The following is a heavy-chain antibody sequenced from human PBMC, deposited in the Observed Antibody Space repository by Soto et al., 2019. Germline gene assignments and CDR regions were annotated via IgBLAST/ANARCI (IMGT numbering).Heavy chain of an antibody. CDR2: IYWDDDK. D-gene: IGHD3-3*01. CDR1: GFSLTTSGVG. V-gene: IGHV2-5*02. Sequence: QITLNESGPTVVRPTETLTLTCRFSGFSLTTSGVGVGWIRQYPGKAPEWLALIYWDDDKRYSASLKSRLTITKDTSKNKVVLTVSDLDPTDTATYYCAHRVLRTVFGLVTTTAIYFDFWGQGTPVAVSS. CDR3: AHRVLRTVFGLVTTTAIYFDF. J-gene: IGHJ4*02.